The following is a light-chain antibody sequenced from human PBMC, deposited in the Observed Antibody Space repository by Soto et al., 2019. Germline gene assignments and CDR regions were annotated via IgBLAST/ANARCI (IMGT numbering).Light chain of an antibody. CDR1: QSVSKN. Sequence: EIVMTQSPVTLSVSPGERVTLSCRASQSVSKNLAWYQHRPGQAPRVVIYSASTRAPGIPDRFSGSGSGTEFTLTISSLQSEDFAVYYCQQYDDWPPLTFGGGTKVEI. CDR3: QQYDDWPPLT. CDR2: SAS. V-gene: IGKV3-15*01. J-gene: IGKJ4*01.